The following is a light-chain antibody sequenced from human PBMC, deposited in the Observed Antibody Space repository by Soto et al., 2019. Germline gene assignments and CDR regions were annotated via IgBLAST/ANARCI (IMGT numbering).Light chain of an antibody. CDR1: SSDVGGYNY. Sequence: QSVLTQPRSVSGSPGQSVTISCTGTSSDVGGYNYVSWYQQHPGKAPKLMIYDVTERPSGVPDRFSGSKSGNTASLTISGLQAEDEADYYCCSYAGTYTVLFGGGTKRTVL. V-gene: IGLV2-11*01. J-gene: IGLJ2*01. CDR2: DVT. CDR3: CSYAGTYTVL.